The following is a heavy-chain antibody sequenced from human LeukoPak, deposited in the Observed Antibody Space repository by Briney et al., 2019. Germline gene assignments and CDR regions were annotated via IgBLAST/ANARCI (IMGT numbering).Heavy chain of an antibody. V-gene: IGHV3-30-3*01. CDR1: GFTLSSYA. CDR3: ARDWQQLVYGGGWGFDY. J-gene: IGHJ4*02. CDR2: ISYDGSNK. D-gene: IGHD6-13*01. Sequence: PGRSLRLSCAASGFTLSSYAMHWVRQAPGKGLEWVAVISYDGSNKYYADSVKGRFTISRDNSKNTLYLQMNSLRAEDTAVYYCARDWQQLVYGGGWGFDYWGQGTLVTVSS.